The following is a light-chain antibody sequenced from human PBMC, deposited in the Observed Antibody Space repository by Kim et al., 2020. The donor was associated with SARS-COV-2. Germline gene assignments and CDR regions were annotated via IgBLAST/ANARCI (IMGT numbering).Light chain of an antibody. V-gene: IGLV3-1*01. J-gene: IGLJ1*01. CDR3: QTWDSSTGV. CDR1: KLGDKY. CDR2: KDN. Sequence: SYELTQPPSVSVSPGQTASITCSGDKLGDKYVSWYQQNPGQSPVLVIYKDNQRPSGIPERFSGSNFGNTPTLTISGTQAMDEADYYCQTWDSSTGVFGTG.